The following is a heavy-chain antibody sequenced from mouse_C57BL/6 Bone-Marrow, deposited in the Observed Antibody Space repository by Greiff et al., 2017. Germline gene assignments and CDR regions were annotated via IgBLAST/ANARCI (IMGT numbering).Heavy chain of an antibody. D-gene: IGHD2-3*01. CDR2: IWSGGST. Sequence: QVQLKQSGPGLVQPSPSLSITCTVSGFSLTSYGVHWVRQSPGKGLEWLGVIWSGGSTDNNAAFISRLSISKDNSKSQVFFKMHSLQADDTAIYYCARHGYYYFDYWGQGTTLTVSS. V-gene: IGHV2-2*01. CDR1: GFSLTSYG. CDR3: ARHGYYYFDY. J-gene: IGHJ2*01.